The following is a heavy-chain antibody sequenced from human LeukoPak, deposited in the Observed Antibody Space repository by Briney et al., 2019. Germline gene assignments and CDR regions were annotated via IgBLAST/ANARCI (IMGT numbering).Heavy chain of an antibody. CDR1: GFTFSSYG. Sequence: PGGSLRLSCAASGFTFSSYGMHWVRQAPGKGLEWVAVISYDGSNKYYADSVKGRFTISRDNSKNTLYLQMNSLRAEDTAVYYCARGGLYSSSWYPRMDYWGQGTLVTVSS. V-gene: IGHV3-30*03. CDR2: ISYDGSNK. CDR3: ARGGLYSSSWYPRMDY. D-gene: IGHD6-13*01. J-gene: IGHJ4*02.